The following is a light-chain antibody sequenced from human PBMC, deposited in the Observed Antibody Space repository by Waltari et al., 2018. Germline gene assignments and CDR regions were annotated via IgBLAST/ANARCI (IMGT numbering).Light chain of an antibody. CDR1: QSVSRF. V-gene: IGKV3-20*01. J-gene: IGKJ1*01. CDR3: QKYDRLPAT. CDR2: GSS. Sequence: EIVLTQSQGTLSLSPGERGTLSCRASQSVSRFLAWYQQKPGQAPRLLIYGSSTRATGSPDSFSGSGSVTDFILTISRLEPDDFSVYYCQKYDRLPATFVQGTKVEIK.